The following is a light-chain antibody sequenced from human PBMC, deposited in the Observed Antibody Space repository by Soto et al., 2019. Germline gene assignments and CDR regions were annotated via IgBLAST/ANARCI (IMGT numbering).Light chain of an antibody. Sequence: ILMTQSPATLSVSPGEGAILSCRASQSVSSNLAWYQQKPGQAPRLLIYGASTRATGIPARFSGSGSATEFTLTISSLQSEDFAVYYCQQYNSCPPVFGPGTKVDIK. V-gene: IGKV3-15*01. CDR1: QSVSSN. CDR2: GAS. J-gene: IGKJ3*01. CDR3: QQYNSCPPV.